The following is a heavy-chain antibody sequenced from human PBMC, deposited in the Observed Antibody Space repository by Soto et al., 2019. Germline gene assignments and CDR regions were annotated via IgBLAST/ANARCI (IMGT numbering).Heavy chain of an antibody. J-gene: IGHJ6*02. Sequence: PGESLKISCKGSGYSFAGYWITWVRQKPGKGLEWMGRIDPSDSQTYYSPSFRGHVTISATKSITTVFLQWSSLRASDTAMYYCARHPRYIDMGFGDHYGMDVWGQGTTVTVSS. CDR3: ARHPRYIDMGFGDHYGMDV. D-gene: IGHD3-10*01. V-gene: IGHV5-10-1*01. CDR1: GYSFAGYW. CDR2: IDPSDSQT.